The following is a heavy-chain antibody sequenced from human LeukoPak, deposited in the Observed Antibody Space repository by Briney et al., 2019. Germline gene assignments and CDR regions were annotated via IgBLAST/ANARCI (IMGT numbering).Heavy chain of an antibody. CDR3: ARQKCTSTSCLTKNAFDI. CDR1: GSISGYY. V-gene: IGHV4-4*09. D-gene: IGHD2-2*01. CDR2: IYTSGST. J-gene: IGHJ3*02. Sequence: SSEPLSLTCTVSGSISGYYWSWIRQPPGKGLEWIGYIYTSGSTNYNPSLESRVTISVDTSKNQFSLDLSSVTAADTAVYYCARQKCTSTSCLTKNAFDIWGQGTMVTVSS.